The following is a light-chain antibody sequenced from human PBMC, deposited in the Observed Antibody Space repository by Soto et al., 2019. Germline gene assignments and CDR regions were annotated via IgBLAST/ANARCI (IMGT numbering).Light chain of an antibody. V-gene: IGLV1-40*01. J-gene: IGLJ2*01. Sequence: QSVLTQPPSVSGAPGQRVTISCTGSSSNIWAGYDVHWYQQLPGTAPKLLIYGNSNRPSGVPDRFSGAKSGTSASLAITGLQAEDEADYYCQSYDSSLSGSLCGGGTKVTVL. CDR1: SSNIWAGYD. CDR3: QSYDSSLSGSL. CDR2: GNS.